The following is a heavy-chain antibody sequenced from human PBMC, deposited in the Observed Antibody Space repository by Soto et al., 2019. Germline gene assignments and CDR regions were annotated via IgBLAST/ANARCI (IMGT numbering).Heavy chain of an antibody. V-gene: IGHV3-23*01. D-gene: IGHD3-3*01. CDR1: GFTFNTYV. J-gene: IGHJ4*02. Sequence: EVQVLESGGDLVQPGGSLRLSCAASGFTFNTYVMSWVRQAPGKGLEWVSSISGSGVTTKYAGSVKGRFTISRDNSKNTLYLQMNTLRAEDTAVYYCVRNSDYDFWSGYLYWGQGTLVTVSS. CDR2: ISGSGVTT. CDR3: VRNSDYDFWSGYLY.